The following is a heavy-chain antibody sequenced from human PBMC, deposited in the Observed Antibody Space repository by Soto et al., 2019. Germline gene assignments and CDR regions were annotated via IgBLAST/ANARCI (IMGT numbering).Heavy chain of an antibody. CDR1: GYTFTNYN. CDR2: IYASGGST. Sequence: QVQFVQSGAEVKKPGASVKVSCKASGYTFTNYNVHWVRQAPGQGLEWMAIIYASGGSTDHAQYFLVRVLGIWVTDKTAVYLGLSSLGSDDTAVYYCSRCGYDDYGKEGRYSGQRPLVTVSS. J-gene: IGHJ4*02. D-gene: IGHD5-12*01. V-gene: IGHV1-46*01. CDR3: SRCGYDDYGKEGRY.